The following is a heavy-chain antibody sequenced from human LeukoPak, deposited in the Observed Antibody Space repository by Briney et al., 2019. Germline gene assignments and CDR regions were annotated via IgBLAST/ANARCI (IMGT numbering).Heavy chain of an antibody. J-gene: IGHJ4*02. Sequence: ASVKVSCKASGYTFTGYYMHWVRQAPVQGLEWMGWINPNSGGTNYAQKFQGRVTMTRDTSISTAYMELSRLRSDDTAVYYCARDLEMATISSATVWGQGTLVTVSS. CDR2: INPNSGGT. CDR1: GYTFTGYY. V-gene: IGHV1-2*02. CDR3: ARDLEMATISSATV. D-gene: IGHD5-24*01.